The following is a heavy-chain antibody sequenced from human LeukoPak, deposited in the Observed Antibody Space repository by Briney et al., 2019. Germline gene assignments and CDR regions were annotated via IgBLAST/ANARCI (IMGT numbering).Heavy chain of an antibody. CDR2: IKSKTDGGTT. J-gene: IGHJ4*02. D-gene: IGHD3-3*01. CDR1: GFTFSNAW. V-gene: IGHV3-15*01. Sequence: GGSPRLSCAASGFTFSNAWMSWVRQAPGKGLEWVGRIKSKTDGGTTDYAAPVKGRFTISRDDSKNTLYLQMNSLKTEDTAVYYCTTPYYDFWTGGDYWGQGTLVTVSS. CDR3: TTPYYDFWTGGDY.